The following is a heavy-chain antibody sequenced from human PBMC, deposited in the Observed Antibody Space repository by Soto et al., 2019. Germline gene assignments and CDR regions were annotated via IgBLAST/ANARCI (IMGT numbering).Heavy chain of an antibody. Sequence: QTLSLTCSISGDSVSSNIAAWNWIRQSPSRGLEWLGRTYYRSKWYNDYAVSVKSRITINPDTSKNQFSLQLNSVTPEDTAVYYCARDWVTSPLNLNLVHDAFDIWGQGTMVTVSS. CDR2: TYYRSKWYN. CDR3: ARDWVTSPLNLNLVHDAFDI. J-gene: IGHJ3*02. CDR1: GDSVSSNIAA. V-gene: IGHV6-1*01. D-gene: IGHD1-1*01.